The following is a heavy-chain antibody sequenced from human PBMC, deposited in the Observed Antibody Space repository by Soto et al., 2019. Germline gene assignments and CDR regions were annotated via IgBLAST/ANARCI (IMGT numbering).Heavy chain of an antibody. D-gene: IGHD3-10*02. CDR2: ISGSGGST. Sequence: EVQLLESGGGLVQPGGSLRLSCAASGFTFSSYAMSWVRQAPGKGLEWVSAISGSGGSTYYADSVKGRFTISRDNSKNTVYLQMNSLRAEDTALNYCAKDFIAGTTLGFDSWGQGTLVTVSS. J-gene: IGHJ4*02. V-gene: IGHV3-23*01. CDR3: AKDFIAGTTLGFDS. CDR1: GFTFSSYA.